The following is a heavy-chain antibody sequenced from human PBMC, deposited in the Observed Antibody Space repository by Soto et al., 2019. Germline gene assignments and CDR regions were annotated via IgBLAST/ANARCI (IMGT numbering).Heavy chain of an antibody. Sequence: ASVKVSCKASGYNFTTYYMHWVRQAPGQGLEWVGIINPRTGSTTYTKKFQGRVTMTRDTSTSTVYMELSSLRLEDTAVYYCARDRLTGGFDWGQGTLVTVSS. V-gene: IGHV1-46*01. D-gene: IGHD3-9*01. CDR2: INPRTGST. CDR3: ARDRLTGGFD. J-gene: IGHJ4*02. CDR1: GYNFTTYY.